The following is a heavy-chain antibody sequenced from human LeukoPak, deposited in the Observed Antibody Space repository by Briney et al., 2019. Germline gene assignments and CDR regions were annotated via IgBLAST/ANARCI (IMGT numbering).Heavy chain of an antibody. D-gene: IGHD5-18*01. V-gene: IGHV3-64*04. J-gene: IGHJ4*02. CDR2: ISSNGGST. Sequence: GGSLRLSCSASGFTFSSYSMHWVRQAPGKGLEYVSAISSNGGSTYYADAVQGRFTISNNTFKNTLYLQINSLRDKDTAVYYSSRDPPTAMELFDYWGQGSLVTASS. CDR1: GFTFSSYS. CDR3: SRDPPTAMELFDY.